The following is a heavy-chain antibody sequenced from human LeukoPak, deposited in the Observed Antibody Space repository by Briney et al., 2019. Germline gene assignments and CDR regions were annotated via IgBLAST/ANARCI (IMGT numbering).Heavy chain of an antibody. J-gene: IGHJ4*02. CDR1: GFTFSSYW. V-gene: IGHV3-7*01. CDR2: IKEDGSGK. D-gene: IGHD3-9*01. Sequence: QPGGSLRLSCAASGFTFSSYWTNWVRQAPGKGLEWVANIKEDGSGKYYVDSVKGRFTISRDNAKNSLYLQMNSLRPEDTAVYYCAREQTGSIFDYWGQGILVIVSS. CDR3: AREQTGSIFDY.